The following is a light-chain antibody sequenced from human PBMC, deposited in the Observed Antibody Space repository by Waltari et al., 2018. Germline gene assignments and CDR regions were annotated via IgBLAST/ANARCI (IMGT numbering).Light chain of an antibody. CDR1: TLEDRS. CDR2: QDS. Sequence: SYELTQPPSVSVSPGQTASIRCPGDTLEDRSVCWYQQTPGQYPVLVLHQDSKRPSGIPERFSGFNSGNTATLTISETQAMDEADYYCQAWDRNTYVVFGGGTKLTVL. V-gene: IGLV3-1*01. CDR3: QAWDRNTYVV. J-gene: IGLJ2*01.